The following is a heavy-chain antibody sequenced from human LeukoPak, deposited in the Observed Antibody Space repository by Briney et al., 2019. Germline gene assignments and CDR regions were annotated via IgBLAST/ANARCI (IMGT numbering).Heavy chain of an antibody. CDR2: FYSSGTT. CDR1: GFTVTTNY. D-gene: IGHD1-26*01. CDR3: ARSSISGSYPFDY. V-gene: IGHV4-59*02. Sequence: GSLRLSCAASGFTVTTNYMTWVRQAPGKGLEWIGYFYSSGTTNYNPSLKSRVTIPVDTSKNQFSLKLSSVTAADTAVYYCARSSISGSYPFDYWGQGTLVTVSS. J-gene: IGHJ4*02.